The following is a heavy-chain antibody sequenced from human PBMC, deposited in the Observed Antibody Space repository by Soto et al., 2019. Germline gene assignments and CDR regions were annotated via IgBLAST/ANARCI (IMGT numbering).Heavy chain of an antibody. CDR1: GFTFSSYG. CDR2: ISYDGSNK. D-gene: IGHD3-3*01. Sequence: GGSLRLSCAASGFTFSSYGMHWVRQAPGKGLEWVAVISYDGSNKYYADSVKGRFTISRDNSKNTLYLQMNSLRAEDTAVYYCAKGGYDFWSGYGMDVWGQGTTVTVSS. V-gene: IGHV3-30*18. J-gene: IGHJ6*02. CDR3: AKGGYDFWSGYGMDV.